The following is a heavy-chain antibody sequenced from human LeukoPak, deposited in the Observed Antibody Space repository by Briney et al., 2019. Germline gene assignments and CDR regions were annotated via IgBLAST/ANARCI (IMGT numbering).Heavy chain of an antibody. J-gene: IGHJ5*02. V-gene: IGHV1-2*06. CDR3: ARRIVGATLDWFDP. D-gene: IGHD1-26*01. CDR2: INPNSGGT. Sequence: ASVKVSCKASGYTFTGYYMHWVRQAPGQGLERMGRINPNSGGTNYAQKFQGRVTMTRDTSISTAYMELSRLRSDDTAVYYCARRIVGATLDWFDPCGQGTLVTVSS. CDR1: GYTFTGYY.